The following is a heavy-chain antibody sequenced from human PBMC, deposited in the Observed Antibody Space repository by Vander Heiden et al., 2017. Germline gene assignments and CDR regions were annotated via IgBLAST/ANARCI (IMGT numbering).Heavy chain of an antibody. CDR2: IKSKTDGGAT. CDR1: GFTFSSAR. V-gene: IGHV3-15*01. Sequence: EVQLVESGGGLVKSEESLRLSCAASGFTFSSARMSWVRQAPGKGLEGVGRIKSKTDGGATDYSALVKGRFTISRDDSKNTLYLQMNSLKTEDTAVYYCTAYYYDKGFDYWGQGTLVTVSS. D-gene: IGHD3-22*01. CDR3: TAYYYDKGFDY. J-gene: IGHJ4*02.